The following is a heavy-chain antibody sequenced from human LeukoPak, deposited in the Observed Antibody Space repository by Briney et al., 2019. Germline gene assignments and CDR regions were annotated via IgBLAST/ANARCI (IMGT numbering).Heavy chain of an antibody. J-gene: IGHJ4*02. CDR1: GFTFSSYA. Sequence: GGSLRLSCAASGFTFSSYAMSWVRQAPGKGLEWVSGISDSGSTAFYADSVKGRFTSSRDNPKNTLYLQINSLRAEDTAVYYCAKDMQTWPRFPDYWGQGTLVTVSS. V-gene: IGHV3-23*01. CDR3: AKDMQTWPRFPDY. D-gene: IGHD5-12*01. CDR2: ISDSGSTA.